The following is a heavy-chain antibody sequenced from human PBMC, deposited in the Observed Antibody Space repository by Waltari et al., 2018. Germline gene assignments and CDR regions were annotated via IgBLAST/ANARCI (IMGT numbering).Heavy chain of an antibody. CDR1: GFTFSSYT. CDR2: IIGTSYYI. D-gene: IGHD2-21*02. V-gene: IGHV3-21*01. Sequence: EVQLVESGGGLVKPGGSLRLSCAASGFTFSSYTMNWVRQAPGKGRGWVSSIIGTSYYIYPADSVKGRFTTSRDNAKNSLYLQMNSLRAEDTAVYYCARETEEAFDFWGRGTMVTVSS. J-gene: IGHJ3*01. CDR3: ARETEEAFDF.